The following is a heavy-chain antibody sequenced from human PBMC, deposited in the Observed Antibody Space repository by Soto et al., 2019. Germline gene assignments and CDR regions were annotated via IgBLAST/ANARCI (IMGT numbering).Heavy chain of an antibody. CDR1: GYNFTSYY. CDR3: ARGGGWLQLDY. V-gene: IGHV1-46*01. D-gene: IGHD5-12*01. CDR2: VNPNGGGT. J-gene: IGHJ4*02. Sequence: QVQLVQSGAEVKKPGASVRVSCKASGYNFTSYYMHWVRQAPGQGLEWMGIVNPNGGGTSYAQKFQGRVTMTRDTSTSTVYMELTGLGSEDTAVYYCARGGGWLQLDYWGQGTLVTVSS.